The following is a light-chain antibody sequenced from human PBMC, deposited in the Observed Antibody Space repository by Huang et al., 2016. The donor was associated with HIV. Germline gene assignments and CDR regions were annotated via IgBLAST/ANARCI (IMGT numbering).Light chain of an antibody. Sequence: EIVLTQSPATLSLSPGESATHSCRASQSVSSYLAWYQQKPGQAPRLLIYDAYNRATGIPARFSGSGSGTDFTLTIGSLEPEDFAVYYCQQRSNWPPAFGQGTRLEIK. CDR1: QSVSSY. CDR2: DAY. J-gene: IGKJ5*01. V-gene: IGKV3-11*01. CDR3: QQRSNWPPA.